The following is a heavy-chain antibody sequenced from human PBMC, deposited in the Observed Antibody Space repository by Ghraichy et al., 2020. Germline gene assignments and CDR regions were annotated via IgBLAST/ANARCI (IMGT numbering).Heavy chain of an antibody. J-gene: IGHJ4*02. D-gene: IGHD2-21*01. V-gene: IGHV3-11*01. CDR1: GLTFSDYS. Sequence: GGSLRLSCAASGLTFSDYSISWIRQAPGKGLGWVAHIFSSCSPIHYADSVEGPFTISRDNAKNSLYLQMNSLRGEDTAVYYCASGPSHSCGGGCYSDYFDYWGQGALVTVSS. CDR3: ASGPSHSCGGGCYSDYFDY. CDR2: IFSSCSPI.